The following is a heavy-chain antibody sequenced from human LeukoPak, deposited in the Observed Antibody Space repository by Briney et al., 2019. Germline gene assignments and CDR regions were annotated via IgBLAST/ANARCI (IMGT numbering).Heavy chain of an antibody. CDR1: GITFSNSA. CDR2: ITKNGDKT. V-gene: IGHV3-23*01. CDR3: VKSAGKDGYRDVFDI. J-gene: IGHJ3*02. D-gene: IGHD5-24*01. Sequence: GGSLRLSCVPSGITFSNSALNWVRQAPGKGLEWVATITKNGDKTYYADSVKGLFTISRDTFRDTLYLQMNSLRAEDTAVYHCVKSAGKDGYRDVFDIWGQGAVVTVSS.